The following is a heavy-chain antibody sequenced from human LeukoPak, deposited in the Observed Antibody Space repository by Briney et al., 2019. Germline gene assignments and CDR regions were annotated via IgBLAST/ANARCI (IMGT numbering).Heavy chain of an antibody. J-gene: IGHJ4*02. D-gene: IGHD4-11*01. CDR1: GYTLTELS. CDR3: ATDLSSTYGLDY. V-gene: IGHV1-24*01. Sequence: ASVKVSCKVSGYTLTELSMHWVREAPGKGLEWMGGFDPEDGETIYAQKFQGRVTMTEDTSTDTAYMELSSLRSEDTAVYYCATDLSSTYGLDYWGQGTLVTVSS. CDR2: FDPEDGET.